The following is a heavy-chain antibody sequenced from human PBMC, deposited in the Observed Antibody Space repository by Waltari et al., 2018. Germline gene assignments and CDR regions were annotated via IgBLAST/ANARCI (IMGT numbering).Heavy chain of an antibody. CDR2: LSAGGGSA. Sequence: EMQLLESGGGLVQPGGSLRLSCAASGFTFNIYAMSWVRQAPGKGLEWVSALSAGGGSAYYADSVQGRFTISRVNSKNTLYLQMNSLRAEDTAVYYCAKDTGYGDSTILDYWGQGTLVTVSS. D-gene: IGHD4-17*01. V-gene: IGHV3-23*01. CDR1: GFTFNIYA. CDR3: AKDTGYGDSTILDY. J-gene: IGHJ4*02.